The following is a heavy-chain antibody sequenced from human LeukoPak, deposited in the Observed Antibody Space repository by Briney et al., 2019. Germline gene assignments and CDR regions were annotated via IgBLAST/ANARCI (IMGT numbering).Heavy chain of an antibody. CDR3: AVGGGRWLQSTLFDY. D-gene: IGHD3-16*01. Sequence: GGSLRLSCAASGFTFDDYTMHWVRQAPGKGLEWVSLISWDGGSTYYADSVKGRFTISRDNSKNSLYLQMNSLRTEDTALYYCAVGGGRWLQSTLFDYWGQGTLVTVSS. CDR2: ISWDGGST. CDR1: GFTFDDYT. V-gene: IGHV3-43*01. J-gene: IGHJ4*02.